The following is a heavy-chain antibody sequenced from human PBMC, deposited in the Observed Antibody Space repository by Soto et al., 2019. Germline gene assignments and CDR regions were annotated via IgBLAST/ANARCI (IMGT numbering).Heavy chain of an antibody. V-gene: IGHV1-24*01. J-gene: IGHJ6*02. Sequence: ASVKVSCKVSGYTLTELSMHWVRQAPGKGLERMRGFEPEDGEAIYAQKYQGRVTMTEDTSTGTAYMELSSLRSEDTAVYYCARERRADNYDSSGYFVYGMDVWGQGTTVTVSS. D-gene: IGHD3-22*01. CDR1: GYTLTELS. CDR3: ARERRADNYDSSGYFVYGMDV. CDR2: FEPEDGEA.